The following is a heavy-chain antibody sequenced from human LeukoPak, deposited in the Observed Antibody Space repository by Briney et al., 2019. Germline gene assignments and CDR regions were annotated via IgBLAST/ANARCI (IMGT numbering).Heavy chain of an antibody. J-gene: IGHJ4*02. V-gene: IGHV3-23*01. CDR1: ALTLVKDV. CDR2: IFGVGVRI. D-gene: IGHD1-26*01. CDR3: AKDLGWELPAEAY. Sequence: PGGSLRLSFVAAALTLVKDVRNWFGQAPGKGLGWLATIFGVGVRISYADSVKGRFTISSNNSNNTLYLQMNSMRAEDTAMYFCAKDLGWELPAEAYWGQGILVTVSS.